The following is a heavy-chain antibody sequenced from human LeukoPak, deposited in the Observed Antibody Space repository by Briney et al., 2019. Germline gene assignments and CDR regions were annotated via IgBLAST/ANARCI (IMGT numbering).Heavy chain of an antibody. V-gene: IGHV3-30*02. CDR1: GFTFSTYG. CDR3: AKGSSRLTMIEVVIPANFDY. CDR2: IRYDGSNK. Sequence: PGGSLRLSCAASGFTFSTYGMHWVRQAPGKGLEWVAFIRYDGSNKYYADSVKGRFTISRDDSKNTLYLQMNSLRAEDTAVYYCAKGSSRLTMIEVVIPANFDYWGQGTLVTVSS. J-gene: IGHJ4*02. D-gene: IGHD3-22*01.